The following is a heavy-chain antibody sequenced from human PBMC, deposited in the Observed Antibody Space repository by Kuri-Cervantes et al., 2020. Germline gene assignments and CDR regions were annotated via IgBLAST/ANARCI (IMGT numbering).Heavy chain of an antibody. CDR1: GFTVSSNC. CDR3: ARDRGDGYNF. Sequence: GGSLRLSCAASGFTVSSNCMSWVRQAPGKGLEWVSVIYSGGSTYYADSVKGRFTIPRDNAKNSLYLQMNSLRAEDTAVYYCARDRGDGYNFWGQGTLVTVSS. J-gene: IGHJ4*02. V-gene: IGHV3-53*01. CDR2: IYSGGST. D-gene: IGHD5-24*01.